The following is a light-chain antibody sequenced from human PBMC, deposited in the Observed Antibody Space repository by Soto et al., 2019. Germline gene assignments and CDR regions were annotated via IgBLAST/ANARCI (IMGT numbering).Light chain of an antibody. Sequence: QSALTQPASVSGSPGQSITISCTGTSSDVGVYNYVSWYQQHPGKAPKLMMYEVSNRPSGVSNRFSGSKSGNTASLTISGLQAEDEADYYCSSYTSISTLVFGGGTQLTVL. CDR1: SSDVGVYNY. CDR3: SSYTSISTLV. CDR2: EVS. V-gene: IGLV2-14*01. J-gene: IGLJ2*01.